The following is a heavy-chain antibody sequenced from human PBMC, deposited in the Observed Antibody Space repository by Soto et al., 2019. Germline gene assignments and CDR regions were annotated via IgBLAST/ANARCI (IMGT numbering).Heavy chain of an antibody. CDR2: MSHSGGT. CDR3: ARVERGTATTVVDAFDI. D-gene: IGHD1-1*01. V-gene: IGHV4-34*01. J-gene: IGHJ3*02. CDR1: GGFVSSGSYY. Sequence: QVQLQQWGAGLLKPSETLSLTCAVYGGFVSSGSYYWSWIRQPPGKGLEWIWEMSHSGGTHFNPYLKTRVTIPVDTSKNQFSLKMSSVPAADTALYYCARVERGTATTVVDAFDIWGPGTMVTVSS.